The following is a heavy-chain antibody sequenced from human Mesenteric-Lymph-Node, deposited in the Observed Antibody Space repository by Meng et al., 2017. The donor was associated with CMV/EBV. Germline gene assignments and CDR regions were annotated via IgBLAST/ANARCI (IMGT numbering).Heavy chain of an antibody. CDR3: ARYPITIFGVVISGGWFDP. V-gene: IGHV1-8*03. CDR1: GYTFTSYD. D-gene: IGHD3-3*01. Sequence: ASVKVSCKASGYTFTSYDINWVRQATGQGLEWMGWMNPNSGNTGYAQKFQGRVTITRNTSISTAYMELSSLRSEDTAVYYCARYPITIFGVVISGGWFDPWGQGTLVTVSS. CDR2: MNPNSGNT. J-gene: IGHJ5*02.